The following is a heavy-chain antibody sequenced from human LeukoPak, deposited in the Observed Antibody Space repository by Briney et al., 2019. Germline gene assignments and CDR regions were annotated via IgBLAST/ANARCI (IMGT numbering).Heavy chain of an antibody. CDR3: ARAGAAAYNIDY. CDR2: IYHSGST. D-gene: IGHD6-25*01. J-gene: IGHJ4*02. CDR1: GGSISSGGYS. V-gene: IGHV4-30-2*01. Sequence: SQTLSLTCAVSGGSISSGGYSWSWIRQPPGKGLEWIGYIYHSGSTYYNPSLKSRVTISVDRSKNQFSLKLSSVTAADTAVYYCARAGAAAYNIDYWGQGTLVTVSS.